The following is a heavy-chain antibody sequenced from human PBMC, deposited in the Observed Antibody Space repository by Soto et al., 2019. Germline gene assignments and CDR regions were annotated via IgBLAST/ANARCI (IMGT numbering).Heavy chain of an antibody. CDR1: GDSISGNY. Sequence: QVQLQESGPGLVKPSETLSLICSVSGDSISGNYWNWIRQPPGKGLEWIGYIYYSGTTNYNPSLKSRVTISLDTSKNQFSLTLRSVTAADTAVYYCARDGPSSVLEHWGQGTLVTVSS. CDR2: IYYSGTT. CDR3: ARDGPSSVLEH. J-gene: IGHJ1*01. D-gene: IGHD6-19*01. V-gene: IGHV4-59*01.